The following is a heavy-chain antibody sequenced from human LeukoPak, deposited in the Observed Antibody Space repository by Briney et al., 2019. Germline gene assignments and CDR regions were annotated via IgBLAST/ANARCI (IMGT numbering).Heavy chain of an antibody. CDR1: GGSISSSSYY. V-gene: IGHV4-39*02. J-gene: IGHJ3*02. Sequence: PSETLSLTCTVSGGSISSSSYYWGWIRQPPGKGLEWIGSIYYSGSTYYNPSLKSRVTISVDTPKNQFSLKLSSVTAADTAVYYCAREDCGGDCYLKDAFDIWGQGTMVTVSS. CDR3: AREDCGGDCYLKDAFDI. CDR2: IYYSGST. D-gene: IGHD2-21*02.